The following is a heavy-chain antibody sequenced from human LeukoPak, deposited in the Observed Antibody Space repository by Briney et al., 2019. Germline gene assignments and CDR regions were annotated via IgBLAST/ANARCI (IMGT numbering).Heavy chain of an antibody. CDR2: IKQDGSGK. D-gene: IGHD6-6*01. CDR1: GFTFSSYW. Sequence: GGSLRLSCAASGFTFSSYWMSWVRQAPGKGLEWVANIKQDGSGKYYVDSVKGRFTISRDDAKNSLYLQMNSLRAEDTAVYYCARGLLRGSSSSKAYYFDYWGQGTLVTVSS. J-gene: IGHJ4*02. V-gene: IGHV3-7*01. CDR3: ARGLLRGSSSSKAYYFDY.